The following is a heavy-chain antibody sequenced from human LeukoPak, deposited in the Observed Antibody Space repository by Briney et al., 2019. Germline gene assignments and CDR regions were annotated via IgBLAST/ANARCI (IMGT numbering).Heavy chain of an antibody. J-gene: IGHJ4*02. Sequence: GGSLRLSCVASEFTFDDYTMHWVRQAPGKGLEWVSGIDWNSGYRGYADSVKGRFTISRDNAKNSLYLQMDNLRAEDTAFYYCAKEVLRYFDYWGQGTLVTVSS. CDR1: EFTFDDYT. D-gene: IGHD2/OR15-2a*01. CDR3: AKEVLRYFDY. V-gene: IGHV3-9*01. CDR2: IDWNSGYR.